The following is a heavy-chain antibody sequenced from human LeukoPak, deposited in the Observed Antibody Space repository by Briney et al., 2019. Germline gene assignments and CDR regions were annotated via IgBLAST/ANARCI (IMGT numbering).Heavy chain of an antibody. D-gene: IGHD3-16*02. CDR2: ISSSSSYI. V-gene: IGHV3-21*01. Sequence: GGSLRLSCAASGFTFSSYAMHWVRQAPGKGLEWVSSISSSSSYIYYADSVKGRFTISRDNAKNSLYLQMNSLRAEDTAVYYCARDGIMITFGGVIAFDYWGQGTLVTVSS. CDR1: GFTFSSYA. CDR3: ARDGIMITFGGVIAFDY. J-gene: IGHJ4*02.